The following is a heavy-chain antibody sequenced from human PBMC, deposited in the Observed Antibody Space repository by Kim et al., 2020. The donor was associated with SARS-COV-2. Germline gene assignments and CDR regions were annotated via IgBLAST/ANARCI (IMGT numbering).Heavy chain of an antibody. CDR2: INPNSGGT. V-gene: IGHV1-2*02. D-gene: IGHD6-13*01. J-gene: IGHJ4*02. Sequence: ASVKVSCKASGYTFTGYYMHWVRQAPGQGLEWMGWINPNSGGTNYAQKFQGRVTMTRDTSISTAYMELSRLRSDDTAVYYCATALNIAARIFDYWGQGTLVTVSS. CDR3: ATALNIAARIFDY. CDR1: GYTFTGYY.